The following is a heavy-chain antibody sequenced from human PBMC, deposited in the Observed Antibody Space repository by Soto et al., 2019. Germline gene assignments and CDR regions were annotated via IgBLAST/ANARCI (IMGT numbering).Heavy chain of an antibody. D-gene: IGHD5-18*01. CDR2: IFYTENT. Sequence: SETLSLTCTVSGGSISNYYWSWIRQPPGKGLEWIGHIFYTENTNYNPAHESLDTISVDTSKNQFSLKLSSVTAADTAFYYCARDSGYNYGYFRWFDPWGQGTLVTVS. CDR1: GGSISNYY. J-gene: IGHJ5*02. V-gene: IGHV4-59*01. CDR3: ARDSGYNYGYFRWFDP.